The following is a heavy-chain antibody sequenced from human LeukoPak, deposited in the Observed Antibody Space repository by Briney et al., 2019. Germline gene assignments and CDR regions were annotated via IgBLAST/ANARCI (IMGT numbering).Heavy chain of an antibody. Sequence: GGSLRLSCAASGFTFSSYAMNWVRQAPGRGLEWVSAISGSGGSTYYADSVKGRFTISRDNSKNTLYLQMNSLRAEDTAVYYCAGTRLGASPEWGQGTLVTVSS. CDR2: ISGSGGST. CDR3: AGTRLGASPE. CDR1: GFTFSSYA. J-gene: IGHJ4*02. V-gene: IGHV3-23*01. D-gene: IGHD3-16*01.